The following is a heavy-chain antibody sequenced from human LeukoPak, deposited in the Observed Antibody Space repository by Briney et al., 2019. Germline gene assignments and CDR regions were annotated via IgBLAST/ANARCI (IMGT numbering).Heavy chain of an antibody. J-gene: IGHJ4*02. V-gene: IGHV3-21*01. CDR1: GFTFSSYS. CDR2: ISSGSSYI. CDR3: ARVSVQLWLIDY. Sequence: GGSLRLSCAASGFTFSSYSMNWVRQAPGKGLEWVSSISSGSSYIYYADSVKGRFTISRDNAKNSLYLQMNSLRAEDTAVYYCARVSVQLWLIDYWGQGTLVTVSS. D-gene: IGHD5-18*01.